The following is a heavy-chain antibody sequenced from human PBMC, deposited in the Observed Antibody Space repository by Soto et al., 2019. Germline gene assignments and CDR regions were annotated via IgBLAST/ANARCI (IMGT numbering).Heavy chain of an antibody. V-gene: IGHV3-21*01. Sequence: EVQLVESGGGLVKPGGSLRLSCATSGFIFSSYSMNWVRQAPGKGLEWVSSISSSTGYIYYADSVKGRFTISRDNAKNSLYLQMNSLRAEDTAVYYCARAGRDGYNWDYWGQGTLVTVSS. CDR3: ARAGRDGYNWDY. D-gene: IGHD5-12*01. J-gene: IGHJ4*02. CDR1: GFIFSSYS. CDR2: ISSSTGYI.